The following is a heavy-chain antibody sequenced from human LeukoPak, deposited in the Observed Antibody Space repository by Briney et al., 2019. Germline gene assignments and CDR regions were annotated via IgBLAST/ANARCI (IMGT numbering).Heavy chain of an antibody. CDR3: ARTYLAKQYYDILTGYYLAKSHPDX. D-gene: IGHD3-9*01. J-gene: IGHJ4*02. CDR2: ISAYNGNT. CDR1: GYTFTSYG. V-gene: IGHV1-18*01. Sequence: ASVKVSCKASGYTFTSYGISWVRQAPGQGLEWMGWISAYNGNTNYAQKLQGRVTMTTDTSTSTAYMELRSLRSDDTAVYYCARTYLAKQYYDILTGYYLAKSHPDXXXQGTLVTVSS.